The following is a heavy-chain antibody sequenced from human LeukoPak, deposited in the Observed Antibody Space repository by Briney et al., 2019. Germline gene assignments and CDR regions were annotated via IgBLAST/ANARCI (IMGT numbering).Heavy chain of an antibody. D-gene: IGHD3-16*01. CDR1: GFTFSSYW. CDR2: IKQDGSEK. J-gene: IGHJ4*02. Sequence: GGSLRLSCAACGFTFSSYWMSWVRQAPGKGLEWVANIKQDGSEKYYVDSVKGRFTIPRDNAKNSLYLKMNSLRADDAAVYYFARALYTLGGVNDYWGQGTLVTVSS. CDR3: ARALYTLGGVNDY. V-gene: IGHV3-7*01.